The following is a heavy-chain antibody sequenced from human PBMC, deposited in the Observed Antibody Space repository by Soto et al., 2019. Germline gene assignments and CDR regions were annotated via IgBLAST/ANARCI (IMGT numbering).Heavy chain of an antibody. CDR3: ARRITMVRGVTYNWFDP. V-gene: IGHV4-59*08. J-gene: IGHJ5*02. Sequence: SETLSLTCTVSGGSISSYYWSWIRQPPGKGLEWIGYIYYSGSTNYNPSLKSRVTISVDTSKNQFSLKLSSVTAADTAVYYCARRITMVRGVTYNWFDPWGQGTLVTVSS. D-gene: IGHD3-10*01. CDR1: GGSISSYY. CDR2: IYYSGST.